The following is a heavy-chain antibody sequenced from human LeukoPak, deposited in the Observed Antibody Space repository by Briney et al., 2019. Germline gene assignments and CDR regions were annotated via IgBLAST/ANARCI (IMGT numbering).Heavy chain of an antibody. CDR1: GGSFSGYY. V-gene: IGHV4-34*01. D-gene: IGHD3-10*01. Sequence: PSETLSLTCAVYGGSFSGYYWSWIRQPPWKGLEWIGTFYYSGITYYNPSLRSRVTISVDTSKNQFSLKVSSVTAADTAVYYSARLHSGVHPDYWGQGTLVTVSS. CDR3: ARLHSGVHPDY. CDR2: FYYSGIT. J-gene: IGHJ4*02.